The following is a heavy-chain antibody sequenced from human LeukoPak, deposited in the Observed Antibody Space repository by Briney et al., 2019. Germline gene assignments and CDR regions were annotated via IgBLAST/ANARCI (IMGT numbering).Heavy chain of an antibody. D-gene: IGHD4-23*01. V-gene: IGHV3-23*01. CDR2: ISGTADTT. J-gene: IGHJ5*02. Sequence: PGGSLRLSCAGSGFYSNDYARYAMSWVRQAPGKGLEWVSAISGTADTTKYADSVKGRFSISRDNSNNTLYLQMNSLRAEDTAVYYCVRVNYGGNSGYHFDPWGQGTLVTVSS. CDR1: GFYSNDYA. CDR3: VRVNYGGNSGYHFDP.